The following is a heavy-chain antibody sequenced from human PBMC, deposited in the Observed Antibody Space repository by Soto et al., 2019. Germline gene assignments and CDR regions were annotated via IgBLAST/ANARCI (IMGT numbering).Heavy chain of an antibody. D-gene: IGHD2-15*01. V-gene: IGHV3-74*01. Sequence: EVQLVESGGGLVQPGGSLRLSCAASGFSFSNYWMDWVRLVPGRALVWVSRINRDGSSTNYADSVKGRFTISRDKAKKTLFLQRESLRAEDTALYYCAIVGGGGDCSSDRCSEASDIWGQGTMVTVSS. CDR3: AIVGGGGDCSSDRCSEASDI. CDR2: INRDGSST. CDR1: GFSFSNYW. J-gene: IGHJ3*02.